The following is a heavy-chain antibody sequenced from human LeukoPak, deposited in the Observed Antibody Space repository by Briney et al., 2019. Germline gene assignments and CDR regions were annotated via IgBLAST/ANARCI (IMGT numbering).Heavy chain of an antibody. J-gene: IGHJ4*02. D-gene: IGHD3-10*01. Sequence: SETLSLTCTVSGVSIANTFYYWNWLRQPAGKGLEWIGYIYYSGSTSYNPSLNSRVTISIDTSKNQFSLNLSSVTAADTAVYYCARDNRGTYYGDFDYWGQGTLVTVSS. V-gene: IGHV4-61*10. CDR2: IYYSGST. CDR3: ARDNRGTYYGDFDY. CDR1: GVSIANTFYY.